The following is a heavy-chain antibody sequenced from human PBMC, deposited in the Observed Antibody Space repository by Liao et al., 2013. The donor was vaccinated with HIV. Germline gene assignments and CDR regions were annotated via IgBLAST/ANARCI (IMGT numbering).Heavy chain of an antibody. J-gene: IGHJ3*02. CDR1: GGSFSYYY. CDR2: INHSGST. CDR3: ARGGRGSWPRGAFDI. Sequence: QVQLQQWGAGLLKPSETLSLTCAVYGGSFSYYYWTWIRQPPGKGLEWIGEINHSGSTNYNPSLKSRVTISVDTSKNQFSLKLSSVTAADTAVYYCARGGRGSWPRGAFDIWGQGTMVTVSS. D-gene: IGHD6-13*01. V-gene: IGHV4-34*01.